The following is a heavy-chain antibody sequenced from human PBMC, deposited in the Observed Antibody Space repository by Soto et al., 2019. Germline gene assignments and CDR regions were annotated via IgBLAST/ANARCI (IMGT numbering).Heavy chain of an antibody. D-gene: IGHD3-22*01. CDR2: ISYDGSNK. Sequence: PGGSLRLSCAASGFTFSSYAMHWVRKAPGKGLEWVAVISYDGSNKYYADSVKGRFTISRDNSKNTLYLQMNSLRAEDTAVYYCARDLPRRSMIVVVKDAFDIWGQGTMVTVSS. CDR3: ARDLPRRSMIVVVKDAFDI. CDR1: GFTFSSYA. J-gene: IGHJ3*02. V-gene: IGHV3-30-3*01.